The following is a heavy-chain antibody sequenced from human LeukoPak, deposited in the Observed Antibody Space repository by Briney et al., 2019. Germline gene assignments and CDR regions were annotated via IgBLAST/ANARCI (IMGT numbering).Heavy chain of an antibody. Sequence: PGGSLRLSCVAPGFNFRNYGMNWVRQAPGKGLEWVAAVSDDGDKTYYGDSVKGRFTVSRDNSKNTLYLQMSNLRAEDTAVYYCAGRTYYFDYWGQGTLVTVSS. CDR3: AGRTYYFDY. CDR2: VSDDGDKT. D-gene: IGHD3-16*01. V-gene: IGHV3-23*01. J-gene: IGHJ4*02. CDR1: GFNFRNYG.